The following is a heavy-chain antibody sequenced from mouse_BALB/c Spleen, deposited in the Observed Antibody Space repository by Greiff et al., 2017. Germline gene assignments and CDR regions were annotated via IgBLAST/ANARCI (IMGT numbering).Heavy chain of an antibody. CDR1: GFNIKDTY. Sequence: VQLQQSGAELVKPGASVKLSCTASGFNIKDTYMHWVKQRPEQGLEWIGRIDPANGNTKYDPKFQGKATITADTSSNTAYLQLSSLTSEDTAVYYCAPQLYYYAMDYWGQGTSVTVSS. CDR2: IDPANGNT. D-gene: IGHD4-1*02. CDR3: APQLYYYAMDY. J-gene: IGHJ4*01. V-gene: IGHV14-3*02.